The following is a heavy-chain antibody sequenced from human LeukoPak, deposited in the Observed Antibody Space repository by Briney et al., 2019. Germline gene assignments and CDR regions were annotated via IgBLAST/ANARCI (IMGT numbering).Heavy chain of an antibody. J-gene: IGHJ6*03. Sequence: PSETLSLTCTVSGGSITSNNYYWGWIRQPPGKGLEWIGSIYYSGSTYYNPSLKSRVTISVDTSKNQFSLTLSSVTATDTAVYYCARDLQYSNDYHMDVWGQGTTVTVSS. CDR2: IYYSGST. CDR1: GGSITSNNYY. V-gene: IGHV4-39*02. CDR3: ARDLQYSNDYHMDV. D-gene: IGHD4-11*01.